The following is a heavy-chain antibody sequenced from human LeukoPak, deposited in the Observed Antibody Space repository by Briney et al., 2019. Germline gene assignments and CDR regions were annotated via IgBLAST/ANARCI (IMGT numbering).Heavy chain of an antibody. Sequence: SETLSLTCTVPGGSISSSSYYWGWIRQPPGKGLEWIGNICYSGSTYYNPSLKSRVTISVDTSKYQFSLKLSSVTAADTAVYYCVVVAAEIDYWGQGTLVTVSS. D-gene: IGHD2-15*01. CDR1: GGSISSSSYY. CDR2: ICYSGST. J-gene: IGHJ4*02. V-gene: IGHV4-39*01. CDR3: VVVAAEIDY.